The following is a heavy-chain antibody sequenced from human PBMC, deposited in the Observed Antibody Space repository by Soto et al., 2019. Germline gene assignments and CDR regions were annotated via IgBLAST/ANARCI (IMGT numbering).Heavy chain of an antibody. J-gene: IGHJ4*02. CDR3: PKNTRSDFWSGYYEFDY. V-gene: IGHV3-23*01. CDR2: ISGSGGST. Sequence: GGSLRLSCAASGFTFSSYAMSWVRQAPGKGLEWVSAISGSGGSTYYADSVKGRFTISRDNSKNTLYLQMNSLRAEDTAVYYCPKNTRSDFWSGYYEFDYWGPGTLVTVSS. CDR1: GFTFSSYA. D-gene: IGHD3-3*01.